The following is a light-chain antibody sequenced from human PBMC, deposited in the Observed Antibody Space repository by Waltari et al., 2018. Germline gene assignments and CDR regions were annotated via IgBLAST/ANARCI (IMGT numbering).Light chain of an antibody. CDR3: SSYSKKRPRV. CDR2: EGY. V-gene: IGLV2-23*01. CDR1: SSDVGRYNL. J-gene: IGLJ3*02. Sequence: QSALTQPASVSGSPGQSITISCAGTSSDVGRYNLVSWYQQHPGKAPSLVIFEGYKRRSVVYNRLSGSQAGYTASLTISGVQAEEEADYYCSSYSKKRPRVFGGGTKLTVL.